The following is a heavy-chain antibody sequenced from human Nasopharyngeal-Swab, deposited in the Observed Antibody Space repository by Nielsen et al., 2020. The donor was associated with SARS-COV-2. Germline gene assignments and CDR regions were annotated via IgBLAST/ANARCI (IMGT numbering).Heavy chain of an antibody. CDR2: ISGSGGST. CDR1: GFTFSSNA. J-gene: IGHJ6*02. V-gene: IGHV3-23*01. D-gene: IGHD3-3*01. CDR3: SKAGYYDFCSGYYATHYYGMDV. Sequence: GESLKISCAASGFTFSSNAMSWVRQAPGKGLEWVSAISGSGGSTYYADSVKGRFTISRDNSKNTLYLQMNSLRAEDTAVYYCSKAGYYDFCSGYYATHYYGMDVWGQGTTVTVSS.